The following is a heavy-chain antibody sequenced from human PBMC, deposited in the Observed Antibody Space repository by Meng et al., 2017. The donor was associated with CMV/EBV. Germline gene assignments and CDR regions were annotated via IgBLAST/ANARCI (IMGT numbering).Heavy chain of an antibody. CDR2: INPNSGGT. CDR1: GYTFTGYY. J-gene: IGHJ3*02. V-gene: IGHV1-2*02. D-gene: IGHD2-8*02. CDR3: ARFGIGGVGAFDI. Sequence: ASVKVSCKASGYTFTGYYMHWVRQAPGQGLEWMGWINPNSGGTNYAQKFQGRVTMTRDTSISTAYMELSRLRSDDTAVYYCARFGIGGVGAFDIWGQGTMVTVSS.